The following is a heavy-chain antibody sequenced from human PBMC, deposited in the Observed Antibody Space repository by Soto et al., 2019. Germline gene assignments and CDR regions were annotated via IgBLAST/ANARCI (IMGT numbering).Heavy chain of an antibody. D-gene: IGHD6-19*01. CDR1: GGSIISYY. CDR3: ARDQGLGGHYYYGMDV. V-gene: IGHV4-59*01. Sequence: TLSLTCTVSGGSIISYYWSWIRQPPGKGLEWIGYIYYSGSTNYNPSLKSRVTISVDTSKNQFSLKLSSVTAADTAVYYCARDQGLGGHYYYGMDVWGQGTTVTVSS. J-gene: IGHJ6*02. CDR2: IYYSGST.